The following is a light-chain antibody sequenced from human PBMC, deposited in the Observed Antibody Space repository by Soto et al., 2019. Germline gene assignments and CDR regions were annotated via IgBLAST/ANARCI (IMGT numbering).Light chain of an antibody. V-gene: IGLV1-40*01. CDR3: QSYDSSLSGWV. Sequence: QSVLTQPPSVSGAPGQRVTISCTGSSSNIGAGYDVHWYQQLPGTAPKLLIYGNSNRPSGLPDRFSGSTSGTSASLAITGLQAEDEADYSCQSYDSSLSGWVFGGGTQLTVL. CDR1: SSNIGAGYD. CDR2: GNS. J-gene: IGLJ3*02.